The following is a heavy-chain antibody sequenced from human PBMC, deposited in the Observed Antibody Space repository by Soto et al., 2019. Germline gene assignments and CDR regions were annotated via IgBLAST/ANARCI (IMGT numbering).Heavy chain of an antibody. J-gene: IGHJ5*02. CDR1: GFAFSSYW. CDR3: IKASTVTGVGGYR. V-gene: IGHV3-74*01. CDR2: ISSDGRNT. D-gene: IGHD6-19*01. Sequence: EVQLVESGGGLVQPGGSLRLSCAASGFAFSSYWMQWVRQAPGKGPVWVSRISSDGRNTTYADFVKGRFTISRDNAENTLHLQMTSLTDADTAVYYCIKASTVTGVGGYRWGQGPLVTVSS.